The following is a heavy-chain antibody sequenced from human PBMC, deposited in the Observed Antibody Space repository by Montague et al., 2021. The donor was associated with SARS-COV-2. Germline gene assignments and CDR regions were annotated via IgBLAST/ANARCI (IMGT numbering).Heavy chain of an antibody. Sequence: LRLSCAASGFTFSSYAMHWVRQAPGKGLEWVAVISYDGSNKYYADSVKGRFTISRDNSKNTLYLQMNSLRAEDTAVYYCAREDAIYDAFDIWGQGTMVTVSS. D-gene: IGHD3-3*01. J-gene: IGHJ3*02. CDR3: AREDAIYDAFDI. CDR1: GFTFSSYA. V-gene: IGHV3-30-3*01. CDR2: ISYDGSNK.